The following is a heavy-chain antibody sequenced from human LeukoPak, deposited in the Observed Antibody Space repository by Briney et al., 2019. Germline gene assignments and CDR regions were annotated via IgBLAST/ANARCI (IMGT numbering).Heavy chain of an antibody. V-gene: IGHV3-53*01. Sequence: PGGSLRLSCTVSGFTVSTNSMSWVRQTPGKGLEWVSFIYSGGSTYYADSVKGRFTISRDNSKNTPYLQMNSLRAEDTAVYYCARGEAYYYDSSGYYLINYFDYWGQGTLVTVSS. D-gene: IGHD3-22*01. J-gene: IGHJ4*02. CDR3: ARGEAYYYDSSGYYLINYFDY. CDR2: IYSGGST. CDR1: GFTVSTNS.